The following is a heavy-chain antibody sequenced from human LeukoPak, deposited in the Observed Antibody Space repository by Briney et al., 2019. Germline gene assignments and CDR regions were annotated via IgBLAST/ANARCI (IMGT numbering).Heavy chain of an antibody. Sequence: ASAKVSCKASGYPFASYGITWVRQDPGQGPEWMGWISAYTGNTNYAQKFQGRVSMTTGTSTTTAYMELRSLRSDDTAVYYCARSYSSSSNFDYWGQGTLVTVSS. CDR1: GYPFASYG. J-gene: IGHJ4*02. CDR3: ARSYSSSSNFDY. CDR2: ISAYTGNT. D-gene: IGHD6-6*01. V-gene: IGHV1-18*01.